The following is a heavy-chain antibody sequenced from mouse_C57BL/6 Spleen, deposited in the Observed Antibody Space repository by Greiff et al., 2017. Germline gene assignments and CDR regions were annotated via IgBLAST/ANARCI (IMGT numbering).Heavy chain of an antibody. CDR2: IYPGDGDT. Sequence: QVQLKESGPELVKPGASVKISCKASGYAFSSSWMNWVKQRPGKGLEWIGRIYPGDGDTNYNGKFKGKATLTADKSSSTAYMQLSSLTSEDSAVYVCARLVTTWTDYWGQGTSVTVSS. D-gene: IGHD2-2*01. J-gene: IGHJ4*01. V-gene: IGHV1-82*01. CDR1: GYAFSSSW. CDR3: ARLVTTWTDY.